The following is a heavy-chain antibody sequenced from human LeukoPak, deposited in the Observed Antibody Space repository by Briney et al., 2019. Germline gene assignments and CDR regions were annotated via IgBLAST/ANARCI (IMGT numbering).Heavy chain of an antibody. Sequence: SETLSLTCTVSGGSISSSSAYWGWIRQPPGKGLEWIGSIYYTKNTYYNPSLESRVTISADKSKNQFSLTLGSVSATDTAVYYCASPRGFSYGYFDYWGQGTLVTVSS. CDR2: IYYTKNT. CDR3: ASPRGFSYGYFDY. J-gene: IGHJ4*02. CDR1: GGSISSSSAY. D-gene: IGHD5-18*01. V-gene: IGHV4-39*01.